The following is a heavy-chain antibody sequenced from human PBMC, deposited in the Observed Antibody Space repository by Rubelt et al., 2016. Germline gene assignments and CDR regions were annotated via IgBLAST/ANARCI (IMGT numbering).Heavy chain of an antibody. CDR1: GDSINGFPLHSYY. CDR3: ARGLGMGWFDS. D-gene: IGHD1-26*01. CDR2: ISYSGST. Sequence: QLQLQESGPGLVQPSETLALTCTVSGDSINGFPLHSYYWGWIRQTPAKGLEWIGSISYSGSTYYNPSLKSRVTLFVDTSKKQVSLKLNSMTAADTAVYYCARGLGMGWFDSWGHGTQVTVFS. J-gene: IGHJ5*01. V-gene: IGHV4-39*01.